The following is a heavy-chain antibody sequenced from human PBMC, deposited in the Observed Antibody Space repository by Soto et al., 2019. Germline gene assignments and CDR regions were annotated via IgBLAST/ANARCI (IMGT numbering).Heavy chain of an antibody. D-gene: IGHD6-13*01. Sequence: PGGSLRLSCAASGFTFSSYAMSWVRQAPGKGLEWVSAISGSGGSTYYADSVKGRFTISRDNSKNTLYLQMNSLRAEDTAVYYCAKYLSVAAAGSDHYYYGMDVWGQGTTVTVSS. CDR2: ISGSGGST. V-gene: IGHV3-23*01. CDR1: GFTFSSYA. J-gene: IGHJ6*02. CDR3: AKYLSVAAAGSDHYYYGMDV.